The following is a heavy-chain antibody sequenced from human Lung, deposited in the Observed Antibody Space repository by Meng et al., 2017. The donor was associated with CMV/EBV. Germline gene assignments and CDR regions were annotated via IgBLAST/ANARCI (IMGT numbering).Heavy chain of an antibody. CDR3: ARETGRGAFDI. Sequence: GGSLRLSCAVSGINSNTYWMHWVRQVPGKGLVWLSRIYSDGISTRYADSVKGRFTISRDNTKSTLYLQMNGLRAEDTAVYYCARETGRGAFDIWGQGTMVTVSS. D-gene: IGHD3-10*01. V-gene: IGHV3-74*01. J-gene: IGHJ3*02. CDR1: GINSNTYW. CDR2: IYSDGIST.